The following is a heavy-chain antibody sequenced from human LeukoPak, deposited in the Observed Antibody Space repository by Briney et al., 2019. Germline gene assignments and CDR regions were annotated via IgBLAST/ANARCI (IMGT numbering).Heavy chain of an antibody. CDR2: FDPEDGET. CDR3: ATPSRGSGYYGY. V-gene: IGHV1-24*01. CDR1: GYTLTELS. Sequence: ASVKVSCKVSGYTLTELSMHWVRQAPGKGLEWMGGFDPEDGETIYAQKFQGRVTMTEDTSTDTAYMELSSLRSEDTAVYYCATPSRGSGYYGYWGQGTLVTVSS. D-gene: IGHD3-22*01. J-gene: IGHJ4*02.